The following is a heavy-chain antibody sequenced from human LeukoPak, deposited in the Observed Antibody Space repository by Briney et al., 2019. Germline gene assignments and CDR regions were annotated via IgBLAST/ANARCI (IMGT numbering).Heavy chain of an antibody. Sequence: SETLSLTCAVYGGSFSGYYWSWIRQPPGKGLEWIGEINHSGSTNYNLSLKSRVTISVDTSKNQFSLKLSSVTAADTAVYYCARVSSEDYGDLYYFDYWGQGTLVTVSS. D-gene: IGHD4-17*01. J-gene: IGHJ4*02. CDR3: ARVSSEDYGDLYYFDY. CDR1: GGSFSGYY. V-gene: IGHV4-34*01. CDR2: INHSGST.